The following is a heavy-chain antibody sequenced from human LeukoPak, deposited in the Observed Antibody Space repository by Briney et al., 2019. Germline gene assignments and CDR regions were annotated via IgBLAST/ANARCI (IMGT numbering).Heavy chain of an antibody. CDR2: ISHDGIIT. D-gene: IGHD1-1*01. CDR3: VRDCNNWGLDY. Sequence: PGGSLRLSCSASGFTSSNHIMHCVRQAPGKGLEYVSIISHDGIITYYADSVKVRFIISRDNSKNTLYLQITSLRGEDTALYYCVRDCNNWGLDYWGQGTLVTVSS. CDR1: GFTSSNHI. J-gene: IGHJ4*02. V-gene: IGHV3-64D*06.